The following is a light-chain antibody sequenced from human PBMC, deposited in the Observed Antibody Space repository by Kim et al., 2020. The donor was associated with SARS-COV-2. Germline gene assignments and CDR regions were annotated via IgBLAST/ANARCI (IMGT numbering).Light chain of an antibody. CDR1: KLGDKY. V-gene: IGLV3-1*01. CDR2: KDS. CDR3: QAWDSTFVV. J-gene: IGLJ2*01. Sequence: SYELTQPPSVSMSPGQTASITCSGDKLGDKYACWYQQKPGQSPVLVIYKDSKRPSGIPERFSGSNSGNTATLTISGTQAMDAADYYCQAWDSTFVVFGGGTQLTVL.